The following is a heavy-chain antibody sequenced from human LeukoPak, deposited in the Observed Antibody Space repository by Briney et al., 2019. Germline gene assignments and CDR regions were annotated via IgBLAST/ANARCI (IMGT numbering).Heavy chain of an antibody. CDR1: GYTFTSYG. D-gene: IGHD6-19*01. CDR3: ARAISSGWFYWFDP. CDR2: IIPIFGTA. Sequence: SVKVSCKASGYTFTSYGISWVRQAPGQGLEWMGGIIPIFGTANYAQKFQGRVTITADESTSTAYMELSSLRSEDTAVYYCARAISSGWFYWFDPWGQGTLVTVSS. V-gene: IGHV1-69*13. J-gene: IGHJ5*02.